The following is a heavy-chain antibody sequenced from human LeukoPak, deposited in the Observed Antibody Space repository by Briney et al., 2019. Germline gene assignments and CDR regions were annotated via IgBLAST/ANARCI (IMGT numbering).Heavy chain of an antibody. CDR1: GYSFTSYW. V-gene: IGHV5-51*01. CDR3: ARRSSGYTNYWSRTDYYFHMDV. J-gene: IGHJ6*03. Sequence: PGESLKISCKGSGYSFTSYWIVWVRQMPGKGLEWMGTIYAGDSDTIYSPSFQGQVTISADKSISTAYLQWSSLKGSDTAIYYCARRSSGYTNYWSRTDYYFHMDVWGKGTTVSVS. D-gene: IGHD2-8*02. CDR2: IYAGDSDT.